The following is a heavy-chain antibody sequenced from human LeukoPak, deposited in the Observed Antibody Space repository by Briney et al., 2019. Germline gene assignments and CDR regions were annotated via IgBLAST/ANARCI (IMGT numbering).Heavy chain of an antibody. V-gene: IGHV3-23*01. D-gene: IGHD1-26*01. Sequence: GGSLRLSCAASGFTFSSHPMSWVRLAPGKGLEWVSSIRGSGDSTYYADSVKGRFTISRDNTKNTLYLQMNSLRAEDTAVYYCAKAARWETFDPWGQGTLVTVSS. CDR1: GFTFSSHP. CDR3: AKAARWETFDP. J-gene: IGHJ5*02. CDR2: IRGSGDST.